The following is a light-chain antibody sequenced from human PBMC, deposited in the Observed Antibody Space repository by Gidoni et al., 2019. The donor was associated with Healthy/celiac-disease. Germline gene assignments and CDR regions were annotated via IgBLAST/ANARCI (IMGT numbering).Light chain of an antibody. CDR2: AAS. Sequence: DIQMTQSPSSLSASVGDRVTITCRASQTISTYLNWYQQPPGEAPKLLVYAASSLQRGVPSRFSATESGTDFTLIINGLPPEDFATYYCQQSYSMPRTFGQGTKVEV. CDR3: QQSYSMPRT. CDR1: QTISTY. J-gene: IGKJ1*01. V-gene: IGKV1-39*01.